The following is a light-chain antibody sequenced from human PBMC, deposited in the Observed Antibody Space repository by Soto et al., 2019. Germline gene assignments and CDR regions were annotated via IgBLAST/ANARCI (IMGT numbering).Light chain of an antibody. CDR3: QQYYNWPRT. Sequence: EIVVTQSPATLSVSPGEGATLSCRASQIVSINLAWYQQKPGQAPRLLIYGASTRATGIRARFSGSGSGTEFTLTISSLQSEDSAVYYCQQYYNWPRTFGQGTKVEI. CDR2: GAS. J-gene: IGKJ1*01. V-gene: IGKV3-15*01. CDR1: QIVSIN.